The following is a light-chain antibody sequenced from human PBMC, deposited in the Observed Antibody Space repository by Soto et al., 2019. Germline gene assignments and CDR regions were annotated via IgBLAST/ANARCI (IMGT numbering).Light chain of an antibody. CDR2: AVS. CDR3: CSYTVSGTYV. J-gene: IGLJ1*01. V-gene: IGLV2-14*01. Sequence: QSALTQPASVSGSPGQSITISCTGTSSDVGGYNYVSWYQRHPGKAPKLMIYAVSNRPSGVSNRFSGSKSGNTATLTISGLQAEDEADYYCCSYTVSGTYVFGTGTK. CDR1: SSDVGGYNY.